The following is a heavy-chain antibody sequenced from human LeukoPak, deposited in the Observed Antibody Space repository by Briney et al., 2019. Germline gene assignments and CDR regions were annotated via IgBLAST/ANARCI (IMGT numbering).Heavy chain of an antibody. J-gene: IGHJ5*02. Sequence: PGGSLRLSCAASGFTFSSYSMNWVRQAPGKGLEWVSYITSTSTYKYYADSVKGRFTISRDKAKNSLYLQMNSVRVGDTAVYSCAGEYGPTAGLNWFDPWGQGILVTVSS. V-gene: IGHV3-21*01. CDR2: ITSTSTYK. CDR3: AGEYGPTAGLNWFDP. CDR1: GFTFSSYS. D-gene: IGHD1-14*01.